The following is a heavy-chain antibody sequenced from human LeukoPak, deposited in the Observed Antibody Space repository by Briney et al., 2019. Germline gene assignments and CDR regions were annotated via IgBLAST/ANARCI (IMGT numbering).Heavy chain of an antibody. D-gene: IGHD3-16*01. J-gene: IGHJ6*02. Sequence: GGSLRLSCAASGFAFSNAWMNWVRQAPGKGLEWVGRIKSKTDGGTTDYAAPVKGRFTISRDDSKNTLYLQMNSLKTEDTAVYYCTIGGNYYCYYGMDVWGQGTTVTVSS. V-gene: IGHV3-15*07. CDR1: GFAFSNAW. CDR3: TIGGNYYCYYGMDV. CDR2: IKSKTDGGTT.